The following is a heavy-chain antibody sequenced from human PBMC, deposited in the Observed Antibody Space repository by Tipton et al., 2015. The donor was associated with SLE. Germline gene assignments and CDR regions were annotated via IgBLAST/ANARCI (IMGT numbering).Heavy chain of an antibody. CDR3: ARPTYLYGSGLPDYLDY. D-gene: IGHD3-10*01. CDR1: GDSMRRIGYS. CDR2: IYYVGTN. V-gene: IGHV4-39*01. Sequence: TLSLTCTVSGDSMRRIGYSWVWIRQSPGKGLEWIGRIYYVGTNHYNPSLEGRVPISIDTSRKHYSLDLSSVTAADTAVYYCARPTYLYGSGLPDYLDYWGQRILVSVSS. J-gene: IGHJ4*02.